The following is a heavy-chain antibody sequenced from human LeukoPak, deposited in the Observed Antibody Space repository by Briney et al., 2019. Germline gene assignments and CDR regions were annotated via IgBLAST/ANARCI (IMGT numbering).Heavy chain of an antibody. Sequence: PGGSLRLSCAASGFTFSSYAMSWVRQAPGKGLEWVTYISGSGGSTYYADSVKGRFTISRDNSKNSLYMQMNSLRAEDTAVYYCAKDFGYYFDYWGQGTLVTVSS. D-gene: IGHD3-16*01. V-gene: IGHV3-23*01. CDR1: GFTFSSYA. CDR3: AKDFGYYFDY. J-gene: IGHJ4*02. CDR2: ISGSGGST.